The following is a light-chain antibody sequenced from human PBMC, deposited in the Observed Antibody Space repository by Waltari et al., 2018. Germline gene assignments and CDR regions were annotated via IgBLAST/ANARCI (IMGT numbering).Light chain of an antibody. Sequence: IVMWQSRAALSASPGVCATSACRASQSVSSNLAWYQQKPGQAPRLLIYGASTRATGIPARFSGSGSGTEFTLTISSMQSEDFAVYYCQQYNNWPPLTFGGGTKLEIK. CDR1: QSVSSN. CDR3: QQYNNWPPLT. V-gene: IGKV3-15*01. J-gene: IGKJ4*01. CDR2: GAS.